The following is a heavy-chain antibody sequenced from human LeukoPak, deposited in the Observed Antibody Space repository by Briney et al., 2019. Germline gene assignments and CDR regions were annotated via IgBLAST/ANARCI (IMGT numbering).Heavy chain of an antibody. J-gene: IGHJ4*02. CDR3: ASFLNGGYSYGTFDY. CDR2: ISWNSGTI. V-gene: IGHV3-9*01. Sequence: PGRSLRLSCAASGFTFDDYAMHWVRQAPGKGLEWVSGISWNSGTIGYADSAKGRFTISRDNAKNSLYLQMNSLRAEDTAVYYCASFLNGGYSYGTFDYWGQGTLVTVSS. CDR1: GFTFDDYA. D-gene: IGHD5-18*01.